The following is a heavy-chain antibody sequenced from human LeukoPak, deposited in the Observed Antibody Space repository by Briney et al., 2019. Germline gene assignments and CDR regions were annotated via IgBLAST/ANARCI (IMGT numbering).Heavy chain of an antibody. CDR1: GFTFSTYG. D-gene: IGHD3-10*01. CDR3: ARVTSGSSYRPFDY. V-gene: IGHV3-21*01. Sequence: PGGSLRLSCAASGFTFSTYGMHWVRQAPGKGLEWVSGITGDATSTYYSDSVKGRFTISRDSAKNSLYLQMNSLRAEDTAVYYCARVTSGSSYRPFDYWGQGTLVTVSS. J-gene: IGHJ4*02. CDR2: ITGDATST.